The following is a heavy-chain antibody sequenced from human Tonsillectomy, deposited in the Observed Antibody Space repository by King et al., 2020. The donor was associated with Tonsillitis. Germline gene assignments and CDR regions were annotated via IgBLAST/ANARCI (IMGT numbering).Heavy chain of an antibody. CDR3: ATGWFGETFFDY. Sequence: HVQLVQSGAEVRKPGASVKVSCKVSGYTLTELSMHWVRQAPGKGLEWMGGFDPEDGETIYAQKFQGRVTMTEDTSTDTAYMELSSLRSEDTAVYYCATGWFGETFFDYWGQGTLVTVSS. CDR1: GYTLTELS. V-gene: IGHV1-24*01. CDR2: FDPEDGET. J-gene: IGHJ4*02. D-gene: IGHD3-10*01.